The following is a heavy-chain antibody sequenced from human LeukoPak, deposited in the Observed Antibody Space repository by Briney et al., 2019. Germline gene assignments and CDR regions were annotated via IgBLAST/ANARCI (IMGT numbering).Heavy chain of an antibody. CDR2: MSPNSGNT. CDR1: GYSFTSYD. Sequence: ASVKVSCKASGYSFTSYDLSWVRQATGQGLEWMGWMSPNSGNTGYAQKFQGRVTMTRDTSISTAYMELTSLTSEDTAMYYCARGLAVAGTGYWGQGTLVTVSS. CDR3: ARGLAVAGTGY. V-gene: IGHV1-8*01. J-gene: IGHJ4*02. D-gene: IGHD6-19*01.